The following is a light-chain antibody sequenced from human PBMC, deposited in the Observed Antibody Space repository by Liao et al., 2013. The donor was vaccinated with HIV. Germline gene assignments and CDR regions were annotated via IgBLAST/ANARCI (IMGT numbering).Light chain of an antibody. Sequence: SYVLTQPPSVSVAPGKTARITCGGNNIGAKSVQWYQQTPGQAPVLVIYNDKDRPSGIPERFSGSNSGNTATLTISRVEAGDEADYYCQVWDSTSDHWVFGGGTKLTVL. CDR2: NDK. CDR3: QVWDSTSDHWV. V-gene: IGLV3-21*04. J-gene: IGLJ3*02. CDR1: NIGAKS.